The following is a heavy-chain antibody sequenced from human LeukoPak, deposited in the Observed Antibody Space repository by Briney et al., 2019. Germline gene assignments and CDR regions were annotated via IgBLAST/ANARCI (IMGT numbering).Heavy chain of an antibody. CDR3: ARAPGYSYAN. V-gene: IGHV3-48*03. D-gene: IGHD5-18*01. J-gene: IGHJ4*02. CDR1: GFTFSSYE. Sequence: GGSLRLSCAASGFTFSSYEMKWVRQAPGKGLEWVSYISSSGSTIYYADSVKGRFTISRDNAKNSLYLQMNSLRAEDTAVYYCARAPGYSYANWGQGTLVTVSS. CDR2: ISSSGSTI.